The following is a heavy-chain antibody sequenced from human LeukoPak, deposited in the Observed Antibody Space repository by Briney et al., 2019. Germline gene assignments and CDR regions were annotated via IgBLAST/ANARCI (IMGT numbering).Heavy chain of an antibody. J-gene: IGHJ4*02. CDR1: GFTFSNTW. Sequence: GSLRLSFAASGFTFSNTWFHWVRQAPGKGLGWVGRIKSKTDGGTRDSAAPVKGRFTISRDDSKDTLDLQMNRLKTEDTAVYFSTTALNHYDSSGYHRFEYWGQGTLVTVSS. D-gene: IGHD3-22*01. CDR2: IKSKTDGGTR. CDR3: TTALNHYDSSGYHRFEY. V-gene: IGHV3-15*01.